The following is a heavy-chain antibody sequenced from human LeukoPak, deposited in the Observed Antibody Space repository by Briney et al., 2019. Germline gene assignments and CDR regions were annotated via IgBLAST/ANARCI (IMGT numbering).Heavy chain of an antibody. V-gene: IGHV3-23*01. CDR2: ISGSGGST. Sequence: GGSLRLSCAASGFTFSSYAMSWVRQAPGKGLEWVSAISGSGGSTYYADSVKGRVTISRDNSKNTLYLQMNSLRAEDTAVYYCAKNVLLWFGELSYWGQGTLVTVSS. J-gene: IGHJ4*02. D-gene: IGHD3-10*01. CDR3: AKNVLLWFGELSY. CDR1: GFTFSSYA.